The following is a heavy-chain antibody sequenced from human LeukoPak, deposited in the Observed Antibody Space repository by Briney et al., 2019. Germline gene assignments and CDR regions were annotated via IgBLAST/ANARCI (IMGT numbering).Heavy chain of an antibody. CDR3: AREEGYDSSGYFRG. Sequence: PGGSLRLSCAASGFTVSSNYMSWVRQAPGKGLEWVSVIYSGGSTYYADSVKGRFTISRDNSKNTLYLQMNSLRAEDTAVYYCAREEGYDSSGYFRGWGQGTLVTVSS. CDR1: GFTVSSNY. V-gene: IGHV3-66*01. CDR2: IYSGGST. D-gene: IGHD3-22*01. J-gene: IGHJ4*02.